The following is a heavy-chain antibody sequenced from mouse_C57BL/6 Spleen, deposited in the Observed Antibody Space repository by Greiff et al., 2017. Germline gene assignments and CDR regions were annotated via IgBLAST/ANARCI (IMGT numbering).Heavy chain of an antibody. CDR3: ARLTGGWSFDY. CDR2: INPSTGGT. J-gene: IGHJ2*01. D-gene: IGHD2-3*01. Sequence: QVQLKQPGTELVKPGASVKLSCKASGYTFTSYWLHWVKQRPGQGLEWIGNINPSTGGTNYNEKFKSKAPLTVDNSSSTAYLQLSSLTSEDSAVYYCARLTGGWSFDYWGQGTTLTVSS. V-gene: IGHV1-53*01. CDR1: GYTFTSYW.